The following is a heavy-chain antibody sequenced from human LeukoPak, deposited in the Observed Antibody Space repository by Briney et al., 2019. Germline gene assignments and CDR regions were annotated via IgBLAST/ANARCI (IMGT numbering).Heavy chain of an antibody. CDR3: ARVLDDYGDAGFDY. V-gene: IGHV1-2*02. D-gene: IGHD4-17*01. CDR1: GYTFIGYY. J-gene: IGHJ4*02. CDR2: INPTSGGT. Sequence: ASVRVSSKASGYTFIGYYLHWVRQPPRQGLERMGCINPTSGGTNYTQKFQGRVSMTRDTSINTAYMELSRLRSDDTAVYYCARVLDDYGDAGFDYWGQGTLVTVSS.